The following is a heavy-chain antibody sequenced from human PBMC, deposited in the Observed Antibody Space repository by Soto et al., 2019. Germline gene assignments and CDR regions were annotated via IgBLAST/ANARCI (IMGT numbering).Heavy chain of an antibody. V-gene: IGHV1-18*01. J-gene: IGHJ4*02. D-gene: IGHD2-15*01. CDR2: ISAYNGNT. Sequence: ASVKVSCKASGYTFTSYGISWVRQAPGQGLEWMGWISAYNGNTNYAQKLQGRVTMTTDTSTSTAYMELRSLRSDDTAVYYCARDLSVVVVAATLFDYWGQGTLVTVSS. CDR3: ARDLSVVVVAATLFDY. CDR1: GYTFTSYG.